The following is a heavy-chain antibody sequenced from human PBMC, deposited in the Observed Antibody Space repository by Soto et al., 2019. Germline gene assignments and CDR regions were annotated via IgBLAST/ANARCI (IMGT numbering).Heavy chain of an antibody. J-gene: IGHJ6*02. CDR3: ARNEFSSYYYYGMDV. CDR2: ISAYNDNT. V-gene: IGHV1-18*04. CDR1: GYTFTSYV. D-gene: IGHD3-10*01. Sequence: ASVKVDCKASGYTFTSYVISRVRQAPGQGLEWMGWISAYNDNTNYAQKLQGRVTMTTDTSTSTAYMELRSLRSDDTAVYYCARNEFSSYYYYGMDVWGQGTTVTVSS.